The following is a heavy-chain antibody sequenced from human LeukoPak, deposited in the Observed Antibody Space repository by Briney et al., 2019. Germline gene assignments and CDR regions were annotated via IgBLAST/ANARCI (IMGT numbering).Heavy chain of an antibody. J-gene: IGHJ4*02. D-gene: IGHD5-24*01. CDR1: GFTFSSYT. V-gene: IGHV3-21*01. CDR3: ARGRDGYNLDY. Sequence: GGSLRLSCAASGFTFSSYTMNGVRQAPGKGLEWVSSITSSSNYIYYADSVKGRFTISRDNAKNSLFLQMNSLRAEDTAVFYCARGRDGYNLDYWGQGTLVTVSS. CDR2: ITSSSNYI.